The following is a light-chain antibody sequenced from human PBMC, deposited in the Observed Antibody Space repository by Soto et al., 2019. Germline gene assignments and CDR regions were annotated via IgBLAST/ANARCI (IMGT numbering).Light chain of an antibody. CDR2: DTS. CDR1: AGAVTSGHY. J-gene: IGLJ3*02. CDR3: FLSYGGPRV. V-gene: IGLV7-46*01. Sequence: QAVVTQEPSLTVSPGGTVTLTCASSAGAVTSGHYPYWIQQKPGQAPRTLIFDTSYKHSWTPARFSGSLLGGKAALTLSGARPEDDAVYYCFLSYGGPRVFGGGTKLTLL.